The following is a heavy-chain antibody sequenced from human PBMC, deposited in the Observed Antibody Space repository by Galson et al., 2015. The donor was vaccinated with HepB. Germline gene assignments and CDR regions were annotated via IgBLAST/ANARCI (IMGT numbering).Heavy chain of an antibody. CDR1: GDSVSSNSAA. V-gene: IGHV6-1*01. D-gene: IGHD6-19*01. J-gene: IGHJ6*02. CDR2: TYYRSKWYN. CDR3: AREGLAVAGSSLYYYYYGMDV. Sequence: CAISGDSVSSNSAAWNWIRQSPSRGLEWLGRTYYRSKWYNDYAVSVKSRITINPDTSKNQFSLQLNSVTPEDTAVYYCAREGLAVAGSSLYYYYYGMDVWGQGTTVTVSS.